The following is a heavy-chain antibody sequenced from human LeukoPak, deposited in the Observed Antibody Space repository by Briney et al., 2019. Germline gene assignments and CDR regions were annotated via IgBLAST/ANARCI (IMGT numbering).Heavy chain of an antibody. CDR1: EFTFSAYA. J-gene: IGHJ4*02. D-gene: IGHD3-3*01. CDR3: AKDHELYDFWSGYSSGFDY. CDR2: ISERGDST. V-gene: IGHV3-64*02. Sequence: GGSLRLSCAASEFTFSAYAMHWVRQAPGKGLEYVSAISERGDSTYYVDSVKGRFTISRDNSKNSMFLQMGSLGAEDTAIYYCAKDHELYDFWSGYSSGFDYWGQGTLVAVSS.